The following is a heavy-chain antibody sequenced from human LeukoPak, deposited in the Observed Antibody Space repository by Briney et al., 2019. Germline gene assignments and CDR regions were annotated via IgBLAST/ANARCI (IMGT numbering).Heavy chain of an antibody. Sequence: GGSLRLSCAASGFTFSDYYMSWIRQAPGKGLEWVSYISSSSSYTNYADSVKGRFTISRDNAKNSLYLQMNSLRAEDTAVYYCATFYSDSSGYYFFAYWGQGTLVTVSS. V-gene: IGHV3-11*03. D-gene: IGHD3-22*01. J-gene: IGHJ4*02. CDR1: GFTFSDYY. CDR3: ATFYSDSSGYYFFAY. CDR2: ISSSSSYT.